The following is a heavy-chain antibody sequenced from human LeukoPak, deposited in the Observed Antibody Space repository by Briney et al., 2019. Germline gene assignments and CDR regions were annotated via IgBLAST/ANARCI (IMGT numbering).Heavy chain of an antibody. D-gene: IGHD3-22*01. CDR3: ARDAYYYDSSGYYILDS. CDR1: GGSFSGYY. CDR2: IYSRGDT. J-gene: IGHJ4*02. V-gene: IGHV4-4*07. Sequence: SETLSLTCAVYGGSFSGYYWSWIRQPAGEGLEWIGRIYSRGDTYYNPSLNSRVTMSVDTSKNQFSLSLNSVTAADTAVYYCARDAYYYDSSGYYILDSWGQGTLVTVSS.